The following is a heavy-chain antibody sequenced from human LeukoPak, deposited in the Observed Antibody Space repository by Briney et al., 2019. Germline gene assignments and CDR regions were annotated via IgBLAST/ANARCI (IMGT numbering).Heavy chain of an antibody. Sequence: SETLSLTCAVYGGSFSGYYWSWLRQPPGKGLEWIGEINHSGSTNYNPSLKSRVTISVDTSKNQFSLKLSFVTAADTAVYYCAMYYYGSGSYHRDYWGQGTLVTVSS. CDR1: GGSFSGYY. V-gene: IGHV4-34*01. CDR2: INHSGST. CDR3: AMYYYGSGSYHRDY. D-gene: IGHD3-10*01. J-gene: IGHJ4*02.